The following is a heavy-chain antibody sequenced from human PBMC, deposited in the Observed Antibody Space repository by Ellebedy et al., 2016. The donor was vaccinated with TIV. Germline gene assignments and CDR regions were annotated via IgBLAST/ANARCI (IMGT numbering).Heavy chain of an antibody. CDR2: ISAYNGNT. V-gene: IGHV1-18*04. CDR3: ARYCKSTTCSNWFDP. Sequence: AASVKVSCKTSGYTFTSYGISWVRQAPGQGLEWMGWISAYNGNTNYAQMLQGRVTMTTDTFTSTAYMELRSLRSDDTAGYYCARYCKSTTCSNWFDPWGQGTLVTVSS. J-gene: IGHJ5*02. D-gene: IGHD2/OR15-2a*01. CDR1: GYTFTSYG.